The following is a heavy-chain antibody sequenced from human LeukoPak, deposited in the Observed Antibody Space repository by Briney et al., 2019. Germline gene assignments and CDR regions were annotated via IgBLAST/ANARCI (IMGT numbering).Heavy chain of an antibody. CDR3: AKDSTRGGNYYFDY. V-gene: IGHV3-48*03. CDR2: ISSSGSTI. J-gene: IGHJ4*02. CDR1: GFTFSSYE. Sequence: GGSLRLSCAASGFTFSSYEMTWVRQAPGKGLEWVSYISSSGSTIYYADSVKGRFTISRDNSKNTLYLQMNSLRAEDTAVYYCAKDSTRGGNYYFDYWGQGTLVTVSS.